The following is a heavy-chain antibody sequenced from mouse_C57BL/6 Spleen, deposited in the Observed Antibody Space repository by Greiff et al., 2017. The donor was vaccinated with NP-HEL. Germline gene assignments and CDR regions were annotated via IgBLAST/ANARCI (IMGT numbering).Heavy chain of an antibody. CDR3: ASGTEDYGYAMDY. CDR1: GYTFTSYW. V-gene: IGHV1-69*01. D-gene: IGHD2-4*01. CDR2: IDPSDSYT. J-gene: IGHJ4*01. Sequence: VQLQQSGAELVMPGASVKLSCKASGYTFTSYWMHWVKQRPGQGLEWIGEIDPSDSYTNYNQKFKGKSTLTVDKYSSTAYMQLSSLTSEDSAVYYCASGTEDYGYAMDYWGQGTSVTVSS.